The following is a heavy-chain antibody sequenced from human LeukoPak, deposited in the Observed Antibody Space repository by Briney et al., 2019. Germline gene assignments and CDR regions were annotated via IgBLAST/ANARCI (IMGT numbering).Heavy chain of an antibody. D-gene: IGHD3-10*01. CDR1: GYTFTNYG. CDR2: ISAYNGNT. V-gene: IGHV1-18*01. J-gene: IGHJ6*02. Sequence: GASVKVSCKASGYTFTNYGITWVRQAPGQGLEWMGWISAYNGNTNYAQKLQGRVTMTTDTSTSTAYMELRSLRSDDTAVYYCAKGLLEFFGAKYYYGLDVWGQGNTVTVSS. CDR3: AKGLLEFFGAKYYYGLDV.